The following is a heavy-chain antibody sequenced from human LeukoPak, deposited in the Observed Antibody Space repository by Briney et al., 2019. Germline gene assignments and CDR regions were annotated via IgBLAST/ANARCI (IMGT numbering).Heavy chain of an antibody. J-gene: IGHJ4*02. CDR2: IKEDGSEK. CDR3: ARGSAYYIY. D-gene: IGHD3-3*01. Sequence: PGGSLRLSCAASGFTFSSYWMTSVLQAPGKGLEWVANIKEDGSEKYYVDSVKGRFTISRDNAKNSLFLQMNSLRGDDTAVYYCARGSAYYIYWGQGTLVTVPS. CDR1: GFTFSSYW. V-gene: IGHV3-7*05.